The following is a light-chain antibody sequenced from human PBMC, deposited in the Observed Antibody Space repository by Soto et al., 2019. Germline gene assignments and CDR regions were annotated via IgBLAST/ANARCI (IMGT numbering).Light chain of an antibody. V-gene: IGKV3D-15*01. CDR1: QTISSN. Sequence: EIVMTQSPATLSVSPGERATLSCRASQTISSNLAWYQQEVGQAPRLLIHGASSRATGIPDRFSGSGSGTDFTLTISSLQSEDFAVYYCQQYNDWPFTFGQGTKLEIK. CDR3: QQYNDWPFT. J-gene: IGKJ2*01. CDR2: GAS.